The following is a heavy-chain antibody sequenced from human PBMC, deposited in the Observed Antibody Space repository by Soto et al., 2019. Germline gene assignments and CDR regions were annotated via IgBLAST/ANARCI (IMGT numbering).Heavy chain of an antibody. CDR2: IWYDGSNK. CDR3: ARDGLPSRFRNTYYFDY. CDR1: GFTFSSYG. Sequence: GGSLRLSCAASGFTFSSYGMHWVRQAPGKGLEWVAVIWYDGSNKYYADSVKGRFTISRDNSKNTLYLQMNSLRAEDTAVYYCARDGLPSRFRNTYYFDYWGQGTLVTVSS. D-gene: IGHD3-3*01. J-gene: IGHJ4*02. V-gene: IGHV3-33*01.